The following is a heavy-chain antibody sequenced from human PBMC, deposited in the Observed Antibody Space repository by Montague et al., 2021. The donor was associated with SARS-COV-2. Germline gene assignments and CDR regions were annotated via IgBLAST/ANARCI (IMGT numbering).Heavy chain of an antibody. Sequence: SETLSLTCGVSGGSFSGYFWTWIRQPPGKGLEWIGEINYGGSVNYNPSXXSRLTMSVDTSKNQFSLNLSSVAAADMAVYYCARLSKMDDYVWGSYCYTGFDTWGQGTMVTVSS. CDR1: GGSFSGYF. CDR2: INYGGSV. J-gene: IGHJ3*02. V-gene: IGHV4-34*01. CDR3: ARLSKMDDYVWGSYCYTGFDT. D-gene: IGHD3-16*02.